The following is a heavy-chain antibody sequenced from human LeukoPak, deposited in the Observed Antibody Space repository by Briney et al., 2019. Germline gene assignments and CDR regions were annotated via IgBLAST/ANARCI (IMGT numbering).Heavy chain of an antibody. D-gene: IGHD4-17*01. J-gene: IGHJ4*02. CDR2: ITGSGSST. Sequence: PGGSLRLSCAASGFTFSSYALSWVRQAPGKGLEWVSAITGSGSSTYYADSVKGRFTISRDNSKNTLYLQMNSLRAEDTAVYYCAKDYGDYVFYFDYWGQGTLVTVSS. V-gene: IGHV3-23*01. CDR1: GFTFSSYA. CDR3: AKDYGDYVFYFDY.